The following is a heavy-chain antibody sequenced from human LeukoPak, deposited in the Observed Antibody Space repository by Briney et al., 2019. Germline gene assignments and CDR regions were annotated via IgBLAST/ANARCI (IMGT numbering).Heavy chain of an antibody. V-gene: IGHV3-74*01. CDR1: GNYW. CDR3: VSFYEAY. CDR2: INSDGSWT. D-gene: IGHD2/OR15-2a*01. Sequence: GGSLRLSCAASGNYWMHWVRQAPGKGLVWVSHINSDGSWTSYADSVKGRFTISKDNAKNTVYLQMNNLRAEDTAVYYCVSFYEAYWGRGTLVTVSS. J-gene: IGHJ4*02.